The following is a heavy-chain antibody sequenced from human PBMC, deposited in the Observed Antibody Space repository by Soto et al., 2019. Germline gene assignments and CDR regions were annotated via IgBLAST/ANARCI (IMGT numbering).Heavy chain of an antibody. V-gene: IGHV4-59*05. CDR2: VYFSGST. CDR3: ARPHGLWFGESNWFDP. D-gene: IGHD3-10*01. CDR1: GGSISSYY. J-gene: IGHJ5*02. Sequence: SETLSLTCTVSGGSISSYYWSWIRQPPGKGLEWIGSVYFSGSTYYNPSLKSRVTISVDTSKNQFSLKLSSVTAADTAVYYCARPHGLWFGESNWFDPWGQGTLVTVS.